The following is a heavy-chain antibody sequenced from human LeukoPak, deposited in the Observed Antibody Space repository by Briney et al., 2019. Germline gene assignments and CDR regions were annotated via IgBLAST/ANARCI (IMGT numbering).Heavy chain of an antibody. CDR1: GGSISSHY. CDR3: ARVFGGYYDSSGHHFDY. V-gene: IGHV4-59*11. Sequence: PSETLSLTCTVSGGSISSHYWSWIRQPPGKGLEWIGYIYYSGSTNYNPSLKSRVTISVDMSKNQFSLKLSSVTAADTAVYYCARVFGGYYDSSGHHFDYWGQGTLVTVSS. CDR2: IYYSGST. J-gene: IGHJ4*02. D-gene: IGHD3-22*01.